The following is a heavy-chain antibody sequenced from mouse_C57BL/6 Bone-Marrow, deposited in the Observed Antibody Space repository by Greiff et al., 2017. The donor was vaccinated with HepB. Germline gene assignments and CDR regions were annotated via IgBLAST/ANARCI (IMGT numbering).Heavy chain of an antibody. V-gene: IGHV1-54*01. CDR1: GYAFTNYL. D-gene: IGHD2-5*01. Sequence: QVQLQQSGAELVRPGTSVKVSCKASGYAFTNYLIEWVKQRPGQGLEWIGVINPGSGGTNYNEKFKGKATLTADKSSSTAYMQLSSLTSEDSAVYFCARWETAYYSKEDYAMDYWGQGTSVTVSS. CDR2: INPGSGGT. CDR3: ARWETAYYSKEDYAMDY. J-gene: IGHJ4*01.